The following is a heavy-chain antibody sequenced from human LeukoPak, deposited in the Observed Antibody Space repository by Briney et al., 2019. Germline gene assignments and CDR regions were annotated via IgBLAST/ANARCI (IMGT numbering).Heavy chain of an antibody. CDR3: ARRFYDSSGWKFPSSSDP. CDR2: INHSGST. J-gene: IGHJ5*02. CDR1: GGSFSGYY. Sequence: SETLSLTCAVYGGSFSGYYWSWIRQPPGKGLEWIGEINHSGSTNYNPSLKSRVTISVDTSKNQFSLKLSSVTAADTAVYYCARRFYDSSGWKFPSSSDPWGQGTLVTVSS. V-gene: IGHV4-34*01. D-gene: IGHD3-22*01.